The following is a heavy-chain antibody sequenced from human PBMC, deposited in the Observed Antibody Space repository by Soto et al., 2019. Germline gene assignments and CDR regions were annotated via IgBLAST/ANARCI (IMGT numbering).Heavy chain of an antibody. J-gene: IGHJ4*02. V-gene: IGHV3-23*01. CDR1: GFTFNAYA. CDR3: ARVASDYINSVDH. Sequence: DVQLLEFGGGLVQPGGSLRLSCAASGFTFNAYAMTWVRQAPGKGLEWVSAIGGSGGNRSYAGSVRGRFTISRDNSKDTVDLQMNSLRVEDTAVYYCARVASDYINSVDHWGQGILVSVSS. CDR2: IGGSGGNR. D-gene: IGHD4-4*01.